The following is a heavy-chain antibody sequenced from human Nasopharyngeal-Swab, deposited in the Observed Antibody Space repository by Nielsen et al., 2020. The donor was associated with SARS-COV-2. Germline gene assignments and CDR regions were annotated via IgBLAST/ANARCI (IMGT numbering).Heavy chain of an antibody. D-gene: IGHD3-22*01. Sequence: WIRQPPGKALEWLALIYWDDDKRYSPSLKSRLTITKDTSKNQVVLTMTNMGPVDTATYYCAHRRGYYYDSSGFPSDAFDIWGQGTMVTVSS. CDR3: AHRRGYYYDSSGFPSDAFDI. CDR2: IYWDDDK. V-gene: IGHV2-5*02. J-gene: IGHJ3*02.